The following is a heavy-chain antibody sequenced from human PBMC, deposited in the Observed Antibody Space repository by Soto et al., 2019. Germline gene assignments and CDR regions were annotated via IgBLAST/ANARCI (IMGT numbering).Heavy chain of an antibody. CDR1: GGSTNSRSDY. CDR3: ARQPRGPGYGERGLYFDY. D-gene: IGHD3-16*01. J-gene: IGHJ4*02. V-gene: IGHV4-39*01. CDR2: VYYSGST. Sequence: SETLSLTCTVSGGSTNSRSDYWGWIRQPPGKGLEWVGSVYYSGSTYDNPSLQSRVTISVDTSRNQFSLKLISVTAADTAVYFCARQPRGPGYGERGLYFDYWGQGTLVTVSS.